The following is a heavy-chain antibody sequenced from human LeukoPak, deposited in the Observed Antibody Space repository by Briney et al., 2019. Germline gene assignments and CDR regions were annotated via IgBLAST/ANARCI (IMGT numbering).Heavy chain of an antibody. J-gene: IGHJ4*02. CDR1: GFTFGSYA. CDR2: ISGSGSTT. CDR3: ARATYNYYGSGSSDY. Sequence: GGSLRLSCAASGFTFGSYAMSWVRQAPGKGLEWVSAISGSGSTTYYADSVKGRFTISRDNSKKTLFLQVNSLRAEDTAVYYCARATYNYYGSGSSDYWGQGTLVTVSS. V-gene: IGHV3-23*01. D-gene: IGHD3-10*01.